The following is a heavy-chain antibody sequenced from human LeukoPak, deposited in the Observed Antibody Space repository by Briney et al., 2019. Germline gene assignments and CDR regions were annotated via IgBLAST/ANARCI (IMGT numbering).Heavy chain of an antibody. CDR2: INAGNGNT. CDR3: ARGRWSATTASYYLDF. D-gene: IGHD2-21*02. V-gene: IGHV1-3*01. CDR1: EYTFTDYA. Sequence: ASVKVSCKASEYTFTDYAINWVRQAPGQRLEWMGWINAGNGNTRYSQRFQGRVTITRDTSASTAYMELSSLTSEGTAVYYCARGRWSATTASYYLDFWGQGTLVTVSS. J-gene: IGHJ4*02.